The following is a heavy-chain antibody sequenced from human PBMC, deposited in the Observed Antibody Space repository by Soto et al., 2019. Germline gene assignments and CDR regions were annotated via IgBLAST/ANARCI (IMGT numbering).Heavy chain of an antibody. J-gene: IGHJ4*02. D-gene: IGHD2-15*01. V-gene: IGHV3-30*18. CDR1: GFTFSSYG. CDR3: AKPRQITSLLLYYFGY. Sequence: QVQLVESGGGVVQPGRSLRLSCAASGFTFSSYGMHWVRQAPGKGLEWVAVISYDGSNKYYADSVKGRFTSSTDNPKNTLYLQMTSLRAEDTAVYYCAKPRQITSLLLYYFGYWGQGTLVTVSS. CDR2: ISYDGSNK.